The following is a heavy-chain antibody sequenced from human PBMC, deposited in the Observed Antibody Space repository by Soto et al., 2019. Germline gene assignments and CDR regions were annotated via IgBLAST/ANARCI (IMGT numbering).Heavy chain of an antibody. CDR2: ISTYNGNS. CDR1: GYTFTNYG. V-gene: IGHV1-18*01. CDR3: ARNIVVVVAAAFDP. D-gene: IGHD2-15*01. J-gene: IGHJ5*02. Sequence: QVQLVQSGAEVKKPGASVKVSCKASGYTFTNYGISWVRRAPGQGLEWMGWISTYNGNSNSAQKLQGRVTMTTDTSSSTAYMALRSLRSDDTAVYYCARNIVVVVAAAFDPWGQGTLVTVSS.